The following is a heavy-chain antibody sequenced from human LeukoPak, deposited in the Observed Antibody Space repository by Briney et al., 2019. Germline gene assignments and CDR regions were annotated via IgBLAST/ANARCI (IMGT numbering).Heavy chain of an antibody. J-gene: IGHJ4*02. CDR2: IIPIFGIA. D-gene: IGHD3-22*01. CDR1: GYTFTSYG. CDR3: ARSYDSSGYYSPYFDY. Sequence: GASVKVSCKASGYTFTSYGISWVRQAPGQGLEWMGRIIPIFGIANYAQKFQGRVTITADKSTSTAYMELSSLRSEDTAVYYCARSYDSSGYYSPYFDYWGQGTLVTVSS. V-gene: IGHV1-69*04.